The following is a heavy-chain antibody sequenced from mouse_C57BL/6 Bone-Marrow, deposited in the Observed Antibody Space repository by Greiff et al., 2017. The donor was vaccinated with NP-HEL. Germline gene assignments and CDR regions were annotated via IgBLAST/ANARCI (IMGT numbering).Heavy chain of an antibody. V-gene: IGHV2-2*01. CDR1: GFSLTSYG. J-gene: IGHJ1*03. D-gene: IGHD1-1*01. CDR2: IWRGGST. Sequence: QVQLKESGPGLVQPSQSLSITCTVSGFSLTSYGVHWVRQSPGKGLEWLGVIWRGGSTDYNAAFISRLSISQDNSKSQVFFKMNSLQADDTAIYYCARYGSSSWYFEVWGTGTTVTVSS. CDR3: ARYGSSSWYFEV.